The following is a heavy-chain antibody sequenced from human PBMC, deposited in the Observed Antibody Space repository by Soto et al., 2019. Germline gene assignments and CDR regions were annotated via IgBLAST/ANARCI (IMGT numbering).Heavy chain of an antibody. Sequence: XSVKISCKASGYTFTCYYMHWVRQAPGQGLEWMGWINPNSGGTNYAQKFQGRVTMTRDTSISTAYMELSRLRSDDTAVYYCARDQKQLADYYYYYGMDVWGQGTTVTVSS. J-gene: IGHJ6*02. CDR1: GYTFTCYY. CDR2: INPNSGGT. V-gene: IGHV1-2*02. D-gene: IGHD6-13*01. CDR3: ARDQKQLADYYYYYGMDV.